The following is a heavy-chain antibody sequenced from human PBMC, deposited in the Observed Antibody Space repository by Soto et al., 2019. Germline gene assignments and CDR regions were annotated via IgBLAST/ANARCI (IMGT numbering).Heavy chain of an antibody. CDR2: ISAYNGNT. CDR3: ARETRYSSSWYPRPIDY. J-gene: IGHJ4*02. Sequence: APVKVSCKASGYTFTSYGISWVRQAPGRGLEWMGWISAYNGNTNYAQKLQGRVTMTTDTSTSTAYMELRSLRSDDTAVYYCARETRYSSSWYPRPIDYWGQGTLVTVSS. CDR1: GYTFTSYG. V-gene: IGHV1-18*04. D-gene: IGHD6-13*01.